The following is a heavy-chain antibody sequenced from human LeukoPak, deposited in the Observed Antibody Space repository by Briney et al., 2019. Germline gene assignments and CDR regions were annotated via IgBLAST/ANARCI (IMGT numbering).Heavy chain of an antibody. J-gene: IGHJ4*02. CDR2: INPNSGGT. CDR1: ANTLGYY. Sequence: ASVKVSCKASANTLGYYMHWVRQAPRQGLEWMGWINPNSGGTNYAQKFQGRVTMTRDTSISTAFMELSRPRSDDTAVYYCARDLSITMVRAPFYWGPGTPVTVSS. D-gene: IGHD3-10*01. V-gene: IGHV1-2*02. CDR3: ARDLSITMVRAPFY.